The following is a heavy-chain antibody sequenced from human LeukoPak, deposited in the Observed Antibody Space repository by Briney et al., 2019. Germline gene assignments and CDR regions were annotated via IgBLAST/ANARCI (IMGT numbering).Heavy chain of an antibody. V-gene: IGHV4-59*12. CDR2: IYYSGST. D-gene: IGHD3-22*01. CDR3: ARDRGSSGSFDAFDI. CDR1: GGSISSYY. Sequence: PSETLSLTCTVSGGSISSYYWSWIRQPPGKGLEWIGYIYYSGSTYYNPSLKSRVTISVDTSKNQFSLKLSSVTAADTAVYYYARDRGSSGSFDAFDIWGQGTMVTVSS. J-gene: IGHJ3*02.